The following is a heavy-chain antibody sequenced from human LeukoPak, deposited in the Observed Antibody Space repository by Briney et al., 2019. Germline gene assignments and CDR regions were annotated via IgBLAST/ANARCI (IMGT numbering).Heavy chain of an antibody. J-gene: IGHJ4*02. Sequence: ASVKVSCKASGYTFTSYGISWVRQAPGQGLEWMGWISAYNGNTNYAQTLQGRVTMTTDTSTTTAYMELRSLRSDDTAVYYCARDSITMVRGAMGYWGQGILVTVSS. CDR2: ISAYNGNT. D-gene: IGHD3-10*01. CDR1: GYTFTSYG. CDR3: ARDSITMVRGAMGY. V-gene: IGHV1-18*01.